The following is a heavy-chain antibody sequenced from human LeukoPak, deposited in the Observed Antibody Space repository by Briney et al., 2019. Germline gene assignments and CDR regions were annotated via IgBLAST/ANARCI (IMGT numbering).Heavy chain of an antibody. CDR2: ISGSGGST. CDR1: GFTFSSYA. D-gene: IGHD3-10*01. J-gene: IGHJ3*02. Sequence: GGSLRLSCAASGFTFSSYAMSWVRQAPGKGLEWVSAISGSGGSTYYADSVKGRFTISRDNSKNTLYLQMNSLRAEDTAVYYCAKDQDHPLLWFGELLSDAFDIWGQGTMVTVSS. V-gene: IGHV3-23*01. CDR3: AKDQDHPLLWFGELLSDAFDI.